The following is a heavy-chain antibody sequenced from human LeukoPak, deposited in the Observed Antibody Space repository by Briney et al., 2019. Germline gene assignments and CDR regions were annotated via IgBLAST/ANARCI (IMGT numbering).Heavy chain of an antibody. V-gene: IGHV3-7*01. J-gene: IGHJ4*02. CDR3: ARDLEVGATSEFFDY. D-gene: IGHD1-26*01. CDR1: GFTFSNYW. CDR2: INRDGSEK. Sequence: PGGSLRLSCAASGFTFSNYWMSWVRQAPGKGLEWVANINRDGSEKYYVDSVKGRFTISRDNAKNSLYLQMNSLRAEDTAVYYCARDLEVGATSEFFDYWGQGTLVTVSS.